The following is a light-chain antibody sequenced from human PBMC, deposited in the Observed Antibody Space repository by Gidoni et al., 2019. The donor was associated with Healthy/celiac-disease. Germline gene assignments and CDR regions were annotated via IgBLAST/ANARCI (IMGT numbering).Light chain of an antibody. V-gene: IGKV3-15*01. J-gene: IGKJ2*01. Sequence: ERVMTQSPATLSVSPGERATLSCRASQSVNSNLAWYQQKPGQAPRLLIYGASTRATGIPARFSGSGSGTEFTLTISSLQSEDFAVYYCQQYNNWPYTFGQGTKLETK. CDR3: QQYNNWPYT. CDR2: GAS. CDR1: QSVNSN.